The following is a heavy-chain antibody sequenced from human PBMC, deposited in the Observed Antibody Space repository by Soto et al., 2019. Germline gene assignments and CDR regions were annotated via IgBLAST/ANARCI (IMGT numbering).Heavy chain of an antibody. J-gene: IGHJ6*02. V-gene: IGHV1-46*01. Sequence: ASVKVSCKAAGYTFTSYYMHWVRQAPGQGLEWMGIINPSGGSTSYAQKFQGRVNMTRDTSTSTVYMALSSLSSEDTAVYYCAREAGYYGSGSYGYYYGMDVWGQRTTVTAS. D-gene: IGHD3-10*01. CDR3: AREAGYYGSGSYGYYYGMDV. CDR1: GYTFTSYY. CDR2: INPSGGST.